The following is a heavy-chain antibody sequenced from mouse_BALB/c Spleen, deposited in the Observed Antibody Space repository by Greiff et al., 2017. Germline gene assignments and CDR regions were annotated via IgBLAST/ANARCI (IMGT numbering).Heavy chain of an antibody. V-gene: IGHV1-4*01. J-gene: IGHJ4*01. CDR3: ATLRHYYAMDY. D-gene: IGHD1-2*01. CDR2: INPSSGYT. CDR1: GYTFTSYT. Sequence: QVQLQQSGAELARPGASVKMSCKASGYTFTSYTMHWVKQRPGQGLEWIGYINPSSGYTNYNQKFKDKATLTADKSSSTAYMQLSSLTSEDSAVYYCATLRHYYAMDYWGQGTSVTVSA.